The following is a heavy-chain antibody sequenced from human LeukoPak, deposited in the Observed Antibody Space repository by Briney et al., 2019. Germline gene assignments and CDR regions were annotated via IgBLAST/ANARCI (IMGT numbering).Heavy chain of an antibody. CDR2: IDERGSNA. CDR3: IRDEALWRLDY. D-gene: IGHD2-21*01. Sequence: PGGSLRLSCAASGFTFSNHWIHWVRQAPGRGLVLVSRIDERGSNAMYADSVKGRFSISRDNAKNTVNLQMNSLRAEDTGVYYCIRDEALWRLDYWGQGTLVTVSS. V-gene: IGHV3-74*03. CDR1: GFTFSNHW. J-gene: IGHJ4*02.